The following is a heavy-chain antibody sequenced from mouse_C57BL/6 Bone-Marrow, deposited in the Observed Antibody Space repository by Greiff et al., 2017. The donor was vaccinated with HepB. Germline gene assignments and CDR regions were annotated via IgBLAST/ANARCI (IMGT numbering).Heavy chain of an antibody. Sequence: VQLKESGAELVRPGASVKLSCTASGFNIKDDYMHWVKQRPEQGLEWIGWIDPENGDTEYASKFQGKATITADTSSNTAYLQLSSLTSEDTAVYYCTAPRYRYYFDYWGQGTTLTVSS. CDR1: GFNIKDDY. V-gene: IGHV14-4*01. J-gene: IGHJ2*01. D-gene: IGHD1-1*01. CDR2: IDPENGDT. CDR3: TAPRYRYYFDY.